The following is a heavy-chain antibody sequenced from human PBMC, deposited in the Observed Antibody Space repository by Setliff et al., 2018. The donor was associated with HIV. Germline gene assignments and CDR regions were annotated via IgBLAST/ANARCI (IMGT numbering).Heavy chain of an antibody. V-gene: IGHV5-51*01. D-gene: IGHD7-27*01. CDR1: GYRFASYW. CDR3: AGLPTGDHHFDF. CDR2: IYPGDSAT. Sequence: GESLKISCKGSGYRFASYWIGWVRQMPGKGLEWMGIIYPGDSATRHSPSFQGPVPISADKSISPAYLHRSHLKAPDTAMYFCAGLPTGDHHFDFWGEGTLVTVSS. J-gene: IGHJ4*02.